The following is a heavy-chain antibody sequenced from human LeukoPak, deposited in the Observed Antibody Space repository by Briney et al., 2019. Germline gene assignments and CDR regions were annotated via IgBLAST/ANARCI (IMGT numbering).Heavy chain of an antibody. D-gene: IGHD2-2*01. CDR1: GGSISSGGYY. CDR2: IYYSGST. V-gene: IGHV4-31*03. CDR3: GRYCSSTSCYGYNWFDP. J-gene: IGHJ5*02. Sequence: SKTLSLTCTVSGGSISSGGYYWSWIRQHPGKGLEWIGYIYYSGSTYYNPSLKSRVTISVDTSKNQFSLKLSSVTAADTAVYYCGRYCSSTSCYGYNWFDPWGQGTLVTVSS.